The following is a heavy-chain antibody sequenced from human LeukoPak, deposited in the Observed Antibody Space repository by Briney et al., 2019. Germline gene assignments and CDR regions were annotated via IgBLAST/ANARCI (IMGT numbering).Heavy chain of an antibody. CDR2: LASDENNR. CDR3: ARDAGWGRLDS. CDR1: GLTISDSW. Sequence: GGSLRLSCAASGLTISDSWIHWVRQVPGKGLLWVSRLASDENNRIYADSVKGRFTISRDNAKNTLFLQMNSLRVEDTGFYYCARDAGWGRLDSWGQGALVTVSS. J-gene: IGHJ4*02. V-gene: IGHV3-74*01. D-gene: IGHD3-16*01.